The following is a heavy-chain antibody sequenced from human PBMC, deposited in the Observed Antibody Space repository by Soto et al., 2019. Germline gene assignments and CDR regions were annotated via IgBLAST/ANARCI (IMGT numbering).Heavy chain of an antibody. CDR2: IRNKADKYAT. CDR3: TRHGSGDYFLFDP. Sequence: EVQLVESGGGLVQPGGSLKLSCVASGLTFSASAMHWVRQASGKGLEWVGRIRNKADKYATVYAAPVQGRFTISRDDSKSMAYLQMNSLRAEDTAVYYCTRHGSGDYFLFDPWGQGTLVTVSS. D-gene: IGHD4-17*01. V-gene: IGHV3-73*02. J-gene: IGHJ5*02. CDR1: GLTFSASA.